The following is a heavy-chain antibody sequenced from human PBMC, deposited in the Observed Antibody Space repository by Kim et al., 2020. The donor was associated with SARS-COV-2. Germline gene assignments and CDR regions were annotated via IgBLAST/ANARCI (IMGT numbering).Heavy chain of an antibody. D-gene: IGHD6-19*01. CDR2: ISVSGDST. CDR1: GFTFSSYA. CDR3: ASGGAVAGNFNF. J-gene: IGHJ4*01. V-gene: IGHV3-23*01. Sequence: GGSLRLSCAASGFTFSSYAMSWVRQAPGRGLEWVSGISVSGDSTFNAESVKGRFTISRDNSKNTVYLQMSSLRDEDTAVYYCASGGAVAGNFNFWGHGTLVTVSS.